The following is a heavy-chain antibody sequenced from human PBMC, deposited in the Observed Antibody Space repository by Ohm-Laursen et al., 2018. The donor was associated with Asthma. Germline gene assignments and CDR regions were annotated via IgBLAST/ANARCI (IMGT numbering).Heavy chain of an antibody. V-gene: IGHV3-21*01. CDR2: ISTASTFI. D-gene: IGHD1-26*01. CDR1: GYTFSRYS. J-gene: IGHJ1*01. CDR3: ARIGPEWELPGREYSLHH. Sequence: PRLSCAASGYTFSRYSIHWVRQVPGKGLEWVASISTASTFIYYADSVRGRFTTSRDNAKNSVYLQMNSLRAEDTALYYCARIGPEWELPGREYSLHHWGQGTQVTVSS.